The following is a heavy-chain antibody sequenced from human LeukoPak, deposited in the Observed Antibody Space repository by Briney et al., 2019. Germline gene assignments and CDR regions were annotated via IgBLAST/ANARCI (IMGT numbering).Heavy chain of an antibody. D-gene: IGHD2-8*01. V-gene: IGHV1-46*01. CDR2: INPSGGST. CDR1: GYIFTSYY. J-gene: IGHJ5*02. Sequence: ASVKVSCKASGYIFTSYYLHWVRQAPGQGLEWMGLINPSGGSTSYAQKFQGRITISRDMSTSIVYMELSSLRSEDTAVYYCARGGAHIRLMVFAENWFDPWGQGTLVTVSS. CDR3: ARGGAHIRLMVFAENWFDP.